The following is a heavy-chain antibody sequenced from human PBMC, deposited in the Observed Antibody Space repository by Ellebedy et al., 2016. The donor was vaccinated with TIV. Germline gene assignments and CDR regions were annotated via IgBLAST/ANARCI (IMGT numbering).Heavy chain of an antibody. V-gene: IGHV3-43*01. CDR3: VKDARYCSGHSCYSFFYYMDV. J-gene: IGHJ6*03. CDR1: GFTFDDYT. CDR2: ISWDGAST. D-gene: IGHD2-15*01. Sequence: GESLKISCLASGFTFDDYTMHWVRQAPGKGLEWVSLISWDGASTYYADSVKGRFTISRDNTKSSLYLQMNSLRIEDTALYYCVKDARYCSGHSCYSFFYYMDVWGKGTTVTVS.